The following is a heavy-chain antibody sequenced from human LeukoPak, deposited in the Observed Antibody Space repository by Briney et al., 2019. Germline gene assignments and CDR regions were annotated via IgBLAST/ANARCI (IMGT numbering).Heavy chain of an antibody. CDR3: ARGEQLRSFDP. CDR2: IIPILGIA. V-gene: IGHV1-69*02. CDR1: GGTFSSYT. Sequence: SVKVSCKASGGTFSSYTISWVRQAPGRGLEWMGRIIPILGIANYAQKFQGRVTITADKSTRTAYMELSSLRSEDTAVYYCARGEQLRSFDPWGQGTLVTVSS. D-gene: IGHD6-6*01. J-gene: IGHJ5*02.